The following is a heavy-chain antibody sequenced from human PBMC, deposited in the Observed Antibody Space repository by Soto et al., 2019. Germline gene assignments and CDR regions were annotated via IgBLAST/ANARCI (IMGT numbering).Heavy chain of an antibody. Sequence: PSETLSLTCTVSGGSITSSSHYWGWIRQPPGKGLECIANIYYDGNTYYNPSLKSRVTISLDTSKNQFSLRLNSVTAADTAVYFCGGFYYDISVYSLAPGGRGTLVTVSS. CDR2: IYYDGNT. CDR3: GGFYYDISVYSLAP. D-gene: IGHD3-22*01. J-gene: IGHJ5*02. V-gene: IGHV4-39*01. CDR1: GGSITSSSHY.